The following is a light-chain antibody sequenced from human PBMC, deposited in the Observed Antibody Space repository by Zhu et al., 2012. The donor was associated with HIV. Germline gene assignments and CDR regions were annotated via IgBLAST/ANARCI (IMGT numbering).Light chain of an antibody. V-gene: IGKV3-15*01. Sequence: EIVMTQSPATLSASPGERATLSCRASQSVSSDLAWYQQKPGQTPRLLIHRASSRVTGIPARFSGSGSGTEFTLTISSLQSEDFALYCCQQYNNWWTFGQGTKVEIK. CDR3: QQYNNWWT. CDR1: QSVSSD. J-gene: IGKJ1*01. CDR2: RAS.